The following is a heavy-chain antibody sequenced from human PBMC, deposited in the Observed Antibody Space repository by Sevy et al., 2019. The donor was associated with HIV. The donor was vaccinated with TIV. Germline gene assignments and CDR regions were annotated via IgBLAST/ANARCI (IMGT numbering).Heavy chain of an antibody. CDR3: ARGRGGIFGVVTGQFDY. CDR2: VHAGNGHT. CDR1: GYTFSNNA. D-gene: IGHD3-3*01. V-gene: IGHV1-3*01. J-gene: IGHJ4*02. Sequence: ASVKVSCKASGYTFSNNAIHWVRQAPGQRLEWMGWVHAGNGHTKFSEKFQDRVTISRDTSATTVYMDLTSLTSEDTAIYYCARGRGGIFGVVTGQFDYWGQGTLVTVSS.